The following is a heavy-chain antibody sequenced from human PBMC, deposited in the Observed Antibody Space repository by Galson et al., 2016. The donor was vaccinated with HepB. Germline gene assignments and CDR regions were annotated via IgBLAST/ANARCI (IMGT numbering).Heavy chain of an antibody. J-gene: IGHJ4*02. D-gene: IGHD6-19*01. CDR2: IDTKNGNT. Sequence: SVKVSCKASGYIFTNHAFSWVRQAPGQSLEWMGWIDTKNGNTVYARKLQGRVTMTTDTSTNTAYMKLTSLRSDDTAVYYCARDLVDSSGWVDYWGQGTPVTVSS. V-gene: IGHV1-18*04. CDR1: GYIFTNHA. CDR3: ARDLVDSSGWVDY.